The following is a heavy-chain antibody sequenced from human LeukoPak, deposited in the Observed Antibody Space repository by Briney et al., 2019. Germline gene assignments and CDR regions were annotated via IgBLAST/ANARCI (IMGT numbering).Heavy chain of an antibody. CDR3: AKDPRQDGDFWTDAFDI. V-gene: IGHV3-11*01. CDR1: GFTFSDYY. CDR2: ISSSGSTI. Sequence: GGSLRLSCAASGFTFSDYYMSWIRQAPGKGLEWVSYISSSGSTIYYADSVKGRFTISRDNAKNSLYLQMNSLRAEDTAVYYCAKDPRQDGDFWTDAFDIWGQGTMVTVSS. J-gene: IGHJ3*02. D-gene: IGHD3-3*01.